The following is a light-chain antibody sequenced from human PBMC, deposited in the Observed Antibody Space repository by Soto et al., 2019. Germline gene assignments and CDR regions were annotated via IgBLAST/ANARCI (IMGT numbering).Light chain of an antibody. CDR2: AAS. Sequence: IQMTQSPSSLSASVGDRVTITCRASQNINTCLNWYHHKPGQAPKLLIYAASNLQSGVPSRFSGGGFGTDFTLTISSLQPEDFATYYCQQSYSTPHTFGQGTNLEIK. V-gene: IGKV1-39*01. CDR3: QQSYSTPHT. J-gene: IGKJ2*01. CDR1: QNINTC.